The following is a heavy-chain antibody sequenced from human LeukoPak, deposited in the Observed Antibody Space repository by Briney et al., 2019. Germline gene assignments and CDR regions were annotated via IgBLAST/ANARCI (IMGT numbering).Heavy chain of an antibody. CDR1: GYTFTSYG. D-gene: IGHD5-12*01. V-gene: IGHV1-18*01. CDR2: ISAYNGNT. J-gene: IGHJ4*02. Sequence: ASVKVSCKASGYTFTSYGISWVRQAPEQGLEWMGWISAYNGNTNYAQKLQGRVTMSTDTSTSTAYMELRSLRSDDTAVYYCARVGGYDYTIYGDYWGQGTLVTVSS. CDR3: ARVGGYDYTIYGDY.